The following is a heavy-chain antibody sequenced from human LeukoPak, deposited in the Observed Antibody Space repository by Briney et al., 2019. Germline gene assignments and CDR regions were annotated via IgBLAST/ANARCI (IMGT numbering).Heavy chain of an antibody. D-gene: IGHD3-3*01. CDR2: IYRGTNT. V-gene: IGHV3-53*01. CDR1: GFTVSNNY. Sequence: GGSLRLSCAASGFTVSNNYMTWVRQAPGKGLEWVSLIYRGTNTSYVDSVKGRFTISRDNSKNTVYLQMNSLRAEDTAVYYCAKGSGGVYYGMDVWGQGTTVTVSS. CDR3: AKGSGGVYYGMDV. J-gene: IGHJ6*02.